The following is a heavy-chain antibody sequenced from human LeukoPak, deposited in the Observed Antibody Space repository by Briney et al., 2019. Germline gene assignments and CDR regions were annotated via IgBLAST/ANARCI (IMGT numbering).Heavy chain of an antibody. CDR3: ARALSSGWYGGAFDI. Sequence: GGSLRLSCAASGFTFSSYWMHWVRQAPGKGLVWVSRINSDGSSTSYADSVKGRFTISRDNAKNTLYLQMNSLRAEDTAVYYCARALSSGWYGGAFDIWGQGTMVTVSS. CDR1: GFTFSSYW. J-gene: IGHJ3*02. V-gene: IGHV3-74*01. CDR2: INSDGSST. D-gene: IGHD6-19*01.